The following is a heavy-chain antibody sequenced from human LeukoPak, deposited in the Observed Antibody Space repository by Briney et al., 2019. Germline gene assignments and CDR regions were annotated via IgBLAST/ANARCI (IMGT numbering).Heavy chain of an antibody. CDR1: GGSFSSYY. Sequence: SETLSLTCTVSGGSFSSYYWNWIRQPPGKGLEWIGYIYYSGSTNYNPSLKSRVTISVDTSKNQFSLKLSSVTAADSAVYYCASFCASTTCYNGGTNFAFWGQGTLVTVSS. V-gene: IGHV4-59*08. CDR2: IYYSGST. D-gene: IGHD2-2*01. J-gene: IGHJ4*02. CDR3: ASFCASTTCYNGGTNFAF.